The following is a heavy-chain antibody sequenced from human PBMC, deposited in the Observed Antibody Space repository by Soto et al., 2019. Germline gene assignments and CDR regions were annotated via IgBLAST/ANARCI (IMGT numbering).Heavy chain of an antibody. D-gene: IGHD3-16*01. V-gene: IGHV3-72*01. CDR3: ARDTGGSYDY. Sequence: EVKLVESGGGLVQPGGSLRLSYAASGFSFSDYYMDWVRQVPGKGLEWVGRSRNKANSYNPEYAPSVKDRFSISRDNSKDSMYLQMNSLKTEDTAVYYCARDTGGSYDYWGQGALVTVSS. CDR1: GFSFSDYY. CDR2: SRNKANSYNP. J-gene: IGHJ4*02.